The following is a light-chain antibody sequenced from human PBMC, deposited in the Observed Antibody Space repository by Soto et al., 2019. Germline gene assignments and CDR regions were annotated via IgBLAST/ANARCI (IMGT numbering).Light chain of an antibody. CDR3: RSDAGDNNLV. CDR1: NGDVGGYNF. CDR2: EVI. Sequence: QSALTQPPSASGSPGQSVTISCTGTNGDVGGYNFVSWYQQHPGKAPKLIIFEVIERPSGVPDRFSGSKSDNTASLTVSGLETDDEAYSSCRSDAGDNNLVFGGGTQLTVL. J-gene: IGLJ2*01. V-gene: IGLV2-8*01.